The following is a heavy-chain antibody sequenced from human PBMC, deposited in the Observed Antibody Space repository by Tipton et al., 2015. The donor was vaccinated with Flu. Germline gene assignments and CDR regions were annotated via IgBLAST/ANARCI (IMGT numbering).Heavy chain of an antibody. V-gene: IGHV4-39*01. D-gene: IGHD3-10*01. CDR1: GGSTSSTSSY. J-gene: IGHJ4*02. CDR2: IYYSGST. CDR3: ARSPSYSGSGIYPYYFDD. Sequence: TLSLTCSVSGGSTSSTSSYWAWIRQTPGMGLECLGSIYYSGSTHYNPSLKSRITISIDTSKNQFSLRLTSVTAADTAVYFCARSPSYSGSGIYPYYFDDWGQGTLVTVAS.